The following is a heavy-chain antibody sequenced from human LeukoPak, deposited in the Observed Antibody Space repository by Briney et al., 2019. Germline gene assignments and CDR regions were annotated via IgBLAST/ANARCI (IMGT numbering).Heavy chain of an antibody. J-gene: IGHJ4*02. CDR1: GFTFSTYG. V-gene: IGHV3-33*01. CDR2: IWSDGSIQ. Sequence: GGSLRLSCAASGFTFSTYGMFWVRQAPDKGLEWVAVIWSDGSIQYYADPVKGRFTISRDNSMNTLYLQMNSLRAEDTAVYYCATGYDSSGYYSFDYWGQGTLVTVSS. CDR3: ATGYDSSGYYSFDY. D-gene: IGHD3-22*01.